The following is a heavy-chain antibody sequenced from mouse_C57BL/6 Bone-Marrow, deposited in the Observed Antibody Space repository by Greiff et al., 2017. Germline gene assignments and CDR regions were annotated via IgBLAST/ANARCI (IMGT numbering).Heavy chain of an antibody. Sequence: LQESGAELVRPGASVTLSCKASGYTFTDYEMHWVKQTPVHGLEWIGAIDPETGGTAYNQKFKGKAILTADKSSSTAYMELRSLTSEDSAVYYCTRYGNCRFAYWGQGTLVTVSA. CDR2: IDPETGGT. J-gene: IGHJ3*01. V-gene: IGHV1-15*01. CDR1: GYTFTDYE. D-gene: IGHD2-1*01. CDR3: TRYGNCRFAY.